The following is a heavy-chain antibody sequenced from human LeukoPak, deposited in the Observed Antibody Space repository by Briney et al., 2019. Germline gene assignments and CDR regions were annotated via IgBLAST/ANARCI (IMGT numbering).Heavy chain of an antibody. Sequence: SETLSLTCTVSGRSISSGGYYWSWIRQHPGKGLEWIGYIYYSGSTYYNPSLKSRVTISVDTSKNQFSLKLSSVTAADTAVYYCARGYSYGENWFDPWGQGTLVTVSS. CDR2: IYYSGST. J-gene: IGHJ5*02. V-gene: IGHV4-31*03. CDR3: ARGYSYGENWFDP. CDR1: GRSISSGGYY. D-gene: IGHD5-18*01.